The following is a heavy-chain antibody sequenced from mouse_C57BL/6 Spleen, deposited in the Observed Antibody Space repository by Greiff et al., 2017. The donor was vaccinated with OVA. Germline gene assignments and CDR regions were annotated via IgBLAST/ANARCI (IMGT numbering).Heavy chain of an antibody. V-gene: IGHV1-82*01. Sequence: VQLQQSGAELVKPGASVKFSCKASGYTFSSSWMHWVKQRPGQGLEWIGGIDPADGDTNYNGKFKGKATLTADTSSSTAYMQLSSLTSEDSAVYFCTSNWCFAYWGQGTLVTVSA. J-gene: IGHJ3*01. CDR2: IDPADGDT. D-gene: IGHD4-1*01. CDR3: TSNWCFAY. CDR1: GYTFSSSW.